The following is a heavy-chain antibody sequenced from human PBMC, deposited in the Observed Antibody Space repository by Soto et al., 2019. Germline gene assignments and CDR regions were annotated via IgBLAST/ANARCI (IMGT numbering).Heavy chain of an antibody. CDR2: IFTRDSET. CDR1: GHLFNNHW. D-gene: IGHD3-10*01. V-gene: IGHV5-51*01. CDR3: ARQTYYYGSGSYYLYYYGMDV. J-gene: IGHJ6*02. Sequence: GESLKISCKGPGHLFNNHWIGWVRQTPGKGLEWMGLIFTRDSETKTSPSFQGHVSFSVDNSINTVYLQWSSLKASDTAMYYCARQTYYYGSGSYYLYYYGMDVWGQGTTVTVSS.